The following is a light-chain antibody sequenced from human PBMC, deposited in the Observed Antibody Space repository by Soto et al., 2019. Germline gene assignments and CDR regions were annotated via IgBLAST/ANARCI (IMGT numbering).Light chain of an antibody. CDR3: SSYADSSTVV. Sequence: QSALTQVASVSASPGQSITISCTGTSSDVGGHNYVSWYQQHPGNAPKLMIYNVDYRPSGVSNRFSGSKSGNTASLTISGLQADDEAYYYCSSYADSSTVVFGGGTKATVL. V-gene: IGLV2-14*03. J-gene: IGLJ2*01. CDR2: NVD. CDR1: SSDVGGHNY.